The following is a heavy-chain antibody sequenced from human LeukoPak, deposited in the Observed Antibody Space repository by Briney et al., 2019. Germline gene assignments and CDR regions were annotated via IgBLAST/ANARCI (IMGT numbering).Heavy chain of an antibody. V-gene: IGHV3-23*01. Sequence: GGSLRLSCAASGFTFSSYSMNWVRQAPGKGLEWVSAISGSGGSTYYADSVKGRFTISRDNSKNTLYLQMNSLRAEDTAVYYCAKDPLRHYYDSSGYYYGNPFFDYWGQGTLVTVSS. CDR1: GFTFSSYS. CDR2: ISGSGGST. CDR3: AKDPLRHYYDSSGYYYGNPFFDY. D-gene: IGHD3-22*01. J-gene: IGHJ4*02.